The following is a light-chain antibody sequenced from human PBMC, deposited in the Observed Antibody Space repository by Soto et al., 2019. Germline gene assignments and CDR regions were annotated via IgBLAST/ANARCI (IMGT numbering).Light chain of an antibody. J-gene: IGKJ3*01. CDR3: QQFRT. CDR1: QSISSSY. Sequence: DIVLTQSPGTLSLSPGERATLSCRTSQSISSSYLAWYQQKPGQAPRLLIYGASSRATGIPDRFSGSGSGTDFALTISRLEPKDFAVYYCQQFRTFGPGTKVDIK. V-gene: IGKV3-20*01. CDR2: GAS.